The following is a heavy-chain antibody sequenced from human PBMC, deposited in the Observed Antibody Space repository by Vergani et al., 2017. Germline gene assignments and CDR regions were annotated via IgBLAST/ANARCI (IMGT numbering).Heavy chain of an antibody. CDR3: AGESRLVAAGWDY. Sequence: QVQLVQSGAEVKKPGASVKVSCKASGYTFTSYYMHWVRQAPGQGLEWMGKINPGGGSTDYAQKFQGRVTMTRDTSTSTVYMELSSLRPEDPDVYYCAGESRLVAAGWDYWGQGTLVTVSS. J-gene: IGHJ4*02. V-gene: IGHV1-46*01. D-gene: IGHD2-15*01. CDR1: GYTFTSYY. CDR2: INPGGGST.